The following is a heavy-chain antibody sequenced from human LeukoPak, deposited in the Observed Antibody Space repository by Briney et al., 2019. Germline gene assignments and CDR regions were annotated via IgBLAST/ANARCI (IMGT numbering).Heavy chain of an antibody. D-gene: IGHD4-17*01. J-gene: IGHJ4*02. CDR3: ARSTLTSGGIDY. V-gene: IGHV3-48*01. Sequence: GGSLRLSCVDSGFAFTPYPMNWVRQAPGKGLEWISFITTSSSTIYYADSVRGRFTTSRDNAKSSLYLQMNSLRAEDTAVYYCARSTLTSGGIDYWGQGTLVTVSS. CDR2: ITTSSSTI. CDR1: GFAFTPYP.